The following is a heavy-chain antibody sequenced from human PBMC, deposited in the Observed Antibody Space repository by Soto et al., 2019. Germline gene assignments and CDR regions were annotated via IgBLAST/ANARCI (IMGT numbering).Heavy chain of an antibody. Sequence: ASVKVSCKVSGYTLTELSMHWARQAPGKGLEWMGGFDPKSGETSYAQKFQGRVTMTRNTSISTAYMELSSLRSEDTAVYYCATHFNLAAVDAFDIWGQGTMVTVSS. J-gene: IGHJ3*02. CDR3: ATHFNLAAVDAFDI. D-gene: IGHD3-9*01. V-gene: IGHV1-24*01. CDR1: GYTLTELS. CDR2: FDPKSGET.